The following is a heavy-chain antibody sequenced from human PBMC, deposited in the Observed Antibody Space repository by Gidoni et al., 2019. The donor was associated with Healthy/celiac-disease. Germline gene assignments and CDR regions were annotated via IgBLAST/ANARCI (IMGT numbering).Heavy chain of an antibody. CDR1: GGSISSGSYY. V-gene: IGHV4-61*02. D-gene: IGHD2-15*01. Sequence: QVQLQESGPGLVKPSQTLSLTCTVSGGSISSGSYYWSWIRQPAGKGLEWIGRIYTSGSTNYNPSLKSRVTISVDTSKNQFSLKLSSVTAADTAVYYCARGVVVVAAGSFYYYGMDVWGQGTTVTVSS. CDR2: IYTSGST. CDR3: ARGVVVVAAGSFYYYGMDV. J-gene: IGHJ6*02.